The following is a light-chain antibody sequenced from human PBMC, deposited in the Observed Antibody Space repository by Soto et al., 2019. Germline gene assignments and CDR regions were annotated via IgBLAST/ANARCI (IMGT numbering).Light chain of an antibody. CDR3: QQYYSSPYT. CDR2: SAS. CDR1: QSVLYSSNNRNY. V-gene: IGKV4-1*01. Sequence: DIVMTQSPDSLAVSLGERATINCKSSQSVLYSSNNRNYLTWYQQKPGQPPELLIYSASTRESGVPDRFSGSGSGTDFTLTISSLQAEDVAVYYCQQYYSSPYTFGQGTKLEIK. J-gene: IGKJ2*01.